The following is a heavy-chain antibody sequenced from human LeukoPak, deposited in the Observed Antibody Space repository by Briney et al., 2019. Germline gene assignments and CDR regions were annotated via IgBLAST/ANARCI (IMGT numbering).Heavy chain of an antibody. CDR2: IYSGGST. CDR1: GFTVSSNY. J-gene: IGHJ5*02. Sequence: QSGGSLRLSCAASGFTVSSNYMSWVRQAPGKGLEWVSVIYSGGSTYYADSVKGRFTISRDNSKSTLYLQMNSLRAEDTAVYYCARDVANWFDPWGQGTLVTVSS. CDR3: ARDVANWFDP. V-gene: IGHV3-66*01.